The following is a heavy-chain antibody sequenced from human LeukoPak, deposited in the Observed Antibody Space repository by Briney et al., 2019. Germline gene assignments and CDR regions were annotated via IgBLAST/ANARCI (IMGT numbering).Heavy chain of an antibody. CDR2: ISYDGSNK. Sequence: GRSLRLSCAASGFTFSSYAMHWVRQAPGKGLEWVAVISYDGSNKYYADSVKGRFTISRDNSKNTLYLQMNSLRAEDTAVYYCARDRFRAKGIDYWGQGTLVTVSS. J-gene: IGHJ4*02. D-gene: IGHD3-16*01. CDR1: GFTFSSYA. CDR3: ARDRFRAKGIDY. V-gene: IGHV3-30-3*01.